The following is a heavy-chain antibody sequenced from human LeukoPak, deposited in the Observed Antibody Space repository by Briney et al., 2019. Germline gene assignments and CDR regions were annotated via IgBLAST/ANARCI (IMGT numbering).Heavy chain of an antibody. D-gene: IGHD6-19*01. J-gene: IGHJ5*02. V-gene: IGHV4-4*09. CDR3: ARRVQWLAYNWIDP. CDR1: GGSISSYY. Sequence: PSETLSLTCTVSGGSISSYYWSWIRQPPGKGLEWIGYIYTSGSTNYNPSLKSRVTISVDTSKNQFSLKLSSVTAADTAVYYCARRVQWLAYNWIDPWGQGTLVTVSS. CDR2: IYTSGST.